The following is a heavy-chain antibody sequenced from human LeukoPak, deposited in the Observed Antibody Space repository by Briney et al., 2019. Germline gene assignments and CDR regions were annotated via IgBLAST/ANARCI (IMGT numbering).Heavy chain of an antibody. CDR1: GFTLSSYV. CDR2: ISGGGGST. CDR3: ARGDCSSSSCSGFYGMDV. V-gene: IGHV3-23*01. D-gene: IGHD2-2*01. J-gene: IGHJ6*02. Sequence: GGSLRLSCEAPGFTLSSYVMGWVRQAPGKGLEWVSLISGGGGSTYYADSVKGRFTVSRDNSKNTLYMELNSLRAEDTAVYYCARGDCSSSSCSGFYGMDVWGQGTTVTVSS.